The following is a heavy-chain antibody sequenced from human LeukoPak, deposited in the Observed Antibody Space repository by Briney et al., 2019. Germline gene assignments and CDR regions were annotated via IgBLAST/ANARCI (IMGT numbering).Heavy chain of an antibody. CDR1: GGSISSCY. CDR3: ARSGVAAAWSLDY. D-gene: IGHD6-13*01. J-gene: IGHJ4*02. Sequence: SETLSLTCTVSGGSISSCYWSWIRQPPGKGLEWIGYIYYSGSTNYNPSLKSRVTISVDTSKNQFSLQLSSVTAADTAVYYCARSGVAAAWSLDYWAQGTLVTVSS. V-gene: IGHV4-59*01. CDR2: IYYSGST.